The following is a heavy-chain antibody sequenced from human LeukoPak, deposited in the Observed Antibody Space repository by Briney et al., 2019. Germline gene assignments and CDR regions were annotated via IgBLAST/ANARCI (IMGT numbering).Heavy chain of an antibody. Sequence: SETLSLTRTVSGGSISNYWNWLRQPPGKGLEWIGYIYYSGSTNYNSSLKSRVIISVDTSKNQFSLKLSSVTAADTAVYYCARGTYYQDSSGYSYYHHYYMDVWGKGTTVTVSS. CDR1: GGSISNY. CDR3: ARGTYYQDSSGYSYYHHYYMDV. V-gene: IGHV4-59*01. D-gene: IGHD3-22*01. CDR2: IYYSGST. J-gene: IGHJ6*03.